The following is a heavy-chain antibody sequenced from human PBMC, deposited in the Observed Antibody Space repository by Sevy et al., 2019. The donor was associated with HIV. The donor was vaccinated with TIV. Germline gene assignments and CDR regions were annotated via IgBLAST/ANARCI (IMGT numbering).Heavy chain of an antibody. CDR1: GFTFSSYA. J-gene: IGHJ4*02. CDR2: IKAISSNI. Sequence: GGSLRLSCAASGFTFSSYAMNWVRQAPGKGLEWVSSIKAISSNIHYADSVKGRFTISRDNAENSLYLQMNSVRAEDTAVYYCARDLFSGGNAVYGYWGQGTLVTVSS. V-gene: IGHV3-21*01. D-gene: IGHD2-15*01. CDR3: ARDLFSGGNAVYGY.